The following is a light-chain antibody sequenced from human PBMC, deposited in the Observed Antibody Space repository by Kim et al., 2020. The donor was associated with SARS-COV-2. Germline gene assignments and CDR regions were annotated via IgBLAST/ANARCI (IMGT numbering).Light chain of an antibody. CDR2: GAS. J-gene: IGKJ4*01. CDR1: QSVSTN. CDR3: QQYNYYT. Sequence: LSVSPGESATLSCRASQSVSTNVAWYQQKPGQAPKLLIYGASTRAAGIPARFSGSGAGTEFTLTISSLQSEDSATYYCQQYNYYTFGGGTKVDIK. V-gene: IGKV3-15*01.